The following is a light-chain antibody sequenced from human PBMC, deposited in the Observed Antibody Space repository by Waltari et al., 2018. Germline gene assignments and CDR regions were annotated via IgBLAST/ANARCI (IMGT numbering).Light chain of an antibody. V-gene: IGLV2-11*01. CDR2: DVT. J-gene: IGLJ1*01. Sequence: QSALTQPRSVSGSLGQSVAISCTGTSPDVGCYHYVSRYQQHPGKAPKIIIYDVTKRPSGGPDEFSGSKSGNTASLTISGLQPEHEANYYCFSYAGSDTYVFGTGTEVTVL. CDR1: SPDVGCYHY. CDR3: FSYAGSDTYV.